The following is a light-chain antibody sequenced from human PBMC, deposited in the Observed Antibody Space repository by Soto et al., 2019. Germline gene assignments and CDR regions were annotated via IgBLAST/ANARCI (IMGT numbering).Light chain of an antibody. J-gene: IGKJ2*01. V-gene: IGKV2-28*01. CDR2: LGS. CDR3: MQALQTPPYT. CDR1: QSLLHSNGYNY. Sequence: DIVMTQSPLSLPVTPGEPASISCRSSQSLLHSNGYNYLDWYLQKPGQSPQLLMYLGSHRASGVPDRFSGSGSGTDFTLKISRVEAEDVGVYYCMQALQTPPYTFGQGTKLEIK.